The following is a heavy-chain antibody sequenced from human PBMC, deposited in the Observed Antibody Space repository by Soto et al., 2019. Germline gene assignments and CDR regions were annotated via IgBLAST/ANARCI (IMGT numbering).Heavy chain of an antibody. D-gene: IGHD3-22*01. J-gene: IGHJ4*02. Sequence: QVQLQQWGAGLLKPSETLSLTCAVYGGSFSGYYWSWIRQPPGKGLEWIGEINHSGSTNYNPSLKSRVTISVDTSKTQFSLKLSSVTAADTAVYYCATFSGYYYPPPLDYWGQGTLVTVSS. CDR2: INHSGST. V-gene: IGHV4-34*01. CDR3: ATFSGYYYPPPLDY. CDR1: GGSFSGYY.